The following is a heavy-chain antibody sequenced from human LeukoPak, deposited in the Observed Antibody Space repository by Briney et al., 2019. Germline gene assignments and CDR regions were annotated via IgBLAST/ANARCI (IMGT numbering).Heavy chain of an antibody. J-gene: IGHJ4*02. CDR3: AREILYDSTGYYL. Sequence: SETLSLTCNVSGFSLTIGYFWGWVRQPPGKGLEWIGSIYYSGSTYYNPSLKSRVTISIDTSKNQFSLRLRSVTAADTAVYYCAREILYDSTGYYLWGQGTVVTVSS. V-gene: IGHV4-38-2*02. CDR2: IYYSGST. D-gene: IGHD3-22*01. CDR1: GFSLTIGYF.